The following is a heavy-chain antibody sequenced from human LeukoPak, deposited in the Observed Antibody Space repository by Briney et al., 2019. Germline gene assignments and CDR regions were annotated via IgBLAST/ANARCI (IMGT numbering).Heavy chain of an antibody. V-gene: IGHV4-59*08. Sequence: SETLSLTCTVSGGSISSYYWNWIRQPPGKGLEWIGYIYYSGSTNYNPSLKSRVTISVDTSKKQFSLKLSSVSAADTAVYYCARGPIAAPYYYYYYGMDVWGQGTTVTVSS. CDR2: IYYSGST. CDR1: GGSISSYY. D-gene: IGHD6-6*01. CDR3: ARGPIAAPYYYYYYGMDV. J-gene: IGHJ6*02.